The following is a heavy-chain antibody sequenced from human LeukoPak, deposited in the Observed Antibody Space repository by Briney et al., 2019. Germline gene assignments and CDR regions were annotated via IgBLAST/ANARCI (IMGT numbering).Heavy chain of an antibody. D-gene: IGHD3-22*01. J-gene: IGHJ3*02. CDR2: INAGNGNT. CDR3: ARDHYDSSGYYLYAFDI. V-gene: IGHV1-3*01. CDR1: GYTFTSYA. Sequence: ASVKVSCKASGYTFTSYAMHWVRQAPGQRPEWMGWINAGNGNTKYSQKFQGRVTITRDTSASTAYMELSSLRSEDTAVYYCARDHYDSSGYYLYAFDIWGQGTMVTVSS.